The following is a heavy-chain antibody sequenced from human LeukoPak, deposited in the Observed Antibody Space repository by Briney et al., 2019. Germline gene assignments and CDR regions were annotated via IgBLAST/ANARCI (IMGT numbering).Heavy chain of an antibody. Sequence: GGSLRLSCAASGFTFSSYWMSWVRQAPGKGLEWVANIKQDGSEKYYVDSVKGRFTISRDNAKNSLYLKMNSLRAEDTAVYYCARVGLEQWLGTDYWGQGTLVTVAS. D-gene: IGHD6-19*01. V-gene: IGHV3-7*03. CDR3: ARVGLEQWLGTDY. CDR2: IKQDGSEK. J-gene: IGHJ4*02. CDR1: GFTFSSYW.